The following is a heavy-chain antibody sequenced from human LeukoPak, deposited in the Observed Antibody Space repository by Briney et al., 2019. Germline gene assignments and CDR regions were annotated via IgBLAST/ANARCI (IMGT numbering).Heavy chain of an antibody. CDR3: ARDSSEDFYDSSGYYSFDL. D-gene: IGHD3-22*01. Sequence: ASVKVSCKASGYTFTSYYMHWVRQAPGQGLEWMGIISPSGGSTSYAQKFQGRVTMTRDTSTSTAYMELRSLRSDDTAVFYCARDSSEDFYDSSGYYSFDLWGQGTLVTVSS. J-gene: IGHJ4*02. V-gene: IGHV1-46*01. CDR2: ISPSGGST. CDR1: GYTFTSYY.